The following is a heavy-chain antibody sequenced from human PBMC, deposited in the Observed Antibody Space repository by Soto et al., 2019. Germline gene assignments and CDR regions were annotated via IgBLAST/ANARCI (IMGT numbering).Heavy chain of an antibody. CDR3: ATVHGTSRSFEY. CDR2: ISSSSTYI. CDR1: EFKFTITSYS. Sequence: GGSLRLSCAAPEFKFTITSYSMHWVRQAPGKGLEWVSSISSSSTYIYYAGSLKGRFTISRDNAKNSLYLQMNSLRAEDTAVYYCATVHGTSRSFEYWGQGTLVTVSS. V-gene: IGHV3-21*04. J-gene: IGHJ4*02.